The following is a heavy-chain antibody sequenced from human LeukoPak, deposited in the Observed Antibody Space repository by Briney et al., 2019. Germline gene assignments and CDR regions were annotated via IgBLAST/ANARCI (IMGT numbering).Heavy chain of an antibody. CDR1: GYSFTSYW. J-gene: IGHJ5*02. Sequence: GESLKISCKGSGYSFTSYWIGLVRQMPGKGLEWMGIIYPGDSDTRYSPSFQGQVTISADKSISTAYLQRSSLKASDTAMYYCARLDPDQGYSYGYVIAVAGTEVWFDPWGQGTLVTVSS. D-gene: IGHD5-18*01. V-gene: IGHV5-51*01. CDR3: ARLDPDQGYSYGYVIAVAGTEVWFDP. CDR2: IYPGDSDT.